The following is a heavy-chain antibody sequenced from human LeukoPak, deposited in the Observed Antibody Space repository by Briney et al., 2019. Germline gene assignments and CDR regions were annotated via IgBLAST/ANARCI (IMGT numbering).Heavy chain of an antibody. J-gene: IGHJ6*03. CDR1: GYTFTGYY. CDR2: INPNSGGT. V-gene: IGHV1-2*02. D-gene: IGHD1-26*01. Sequence: ASVTVSCKASGYTFTGYYMHWVRQAPGQGLEWMGWINPNSGGTNYAQKFQGRVTMTRDTSISTAYMELSRLRSDDTAVYYCACLSGSYSHYYYYYYMDVWGKGTTVTVSS. CDR3: ACLSGSYSHYYYYYYMDV.